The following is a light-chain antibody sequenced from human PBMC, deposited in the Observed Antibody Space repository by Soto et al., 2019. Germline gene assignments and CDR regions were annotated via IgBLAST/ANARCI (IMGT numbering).Light chain of an antibody. CDR2: TTS. Sequence: IGMAQSQATLSVSPGERATLSCRASQSVSSNLAWYQQKPGQAPRLLIYTTSTRATGVPARFSGSGSGTEFTLTICSLPAEDFALYYCQQYNSYSRTFGRGTKVDI. CDR1: QSVSSN. CDR3: QQYNSYSRT. J-gene: IGKJ4*01. V-gene: IGKV3-15*01.